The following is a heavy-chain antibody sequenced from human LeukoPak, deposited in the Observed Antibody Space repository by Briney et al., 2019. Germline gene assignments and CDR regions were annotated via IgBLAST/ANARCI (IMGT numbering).Heavy chain of an antibody. Sequence: SETLSLTCGVYGGSFSDYYWSWIRRSPGKGLEWIGEINRSGNTDYNPSLKSRLTISVDTSKNQFSLKLSSVTAADTAVYYCARDAVTGTSYYYYYMDVWGKGTTVTVSS. CDR3: ARDAVTGTSYYYYYMDV. J-gene: IGHJ6*03. CDR1: GGSFSDYY. CDR2: INRSGNT. D-gene: IGHD6-19*01. V-gene: IGHV4-34*01.